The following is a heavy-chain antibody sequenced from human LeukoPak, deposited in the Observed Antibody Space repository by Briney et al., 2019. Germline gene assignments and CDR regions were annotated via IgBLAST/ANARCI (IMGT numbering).Heavy chain of an antibody. Sequence: GGSLRLSCAASGFTFSSYWMSWVRQAPGKGLEWVANIKQDGSEKYYADSVKGRFTISRDNAKNSLYLQMNSLRAEDTAVYYCARDAYDYVWGSYRPGIMDVWGKGTTVTVSS. V-gene: IGHV3-7*01. CDR1: GFTFSSYW. D-gene: IGHD3-16*02. J-gene: IGHJ6*03. CDR3: ARDAYDYVWGSYRPGIMDV. CDR2: IKQDGSEK.